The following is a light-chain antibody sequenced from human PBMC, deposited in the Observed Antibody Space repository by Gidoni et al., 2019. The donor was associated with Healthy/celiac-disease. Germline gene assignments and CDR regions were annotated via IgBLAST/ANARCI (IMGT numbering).Light chain of an antibody. CDR2: AAS. CDR1: HSISSY. CDR3: KQSYSTPWT. Sequence: ISMTQSPSSLSASVGDSVPITGRASHSISSYLNWYQQKPGKAPKLLIYAASSLQSGVPSRFSGSGSGTDFTLTISSLQPEDFATYYCKQSYSTPWTFGQGTKVEIK. V-gene: IGKV1-39*01. J-gene: IGKJ1*01.